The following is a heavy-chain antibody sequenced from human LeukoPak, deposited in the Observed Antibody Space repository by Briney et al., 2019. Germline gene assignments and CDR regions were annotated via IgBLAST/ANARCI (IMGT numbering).Heavy chain of an antibody. CDR3: ARGGNTVDY. V-gene: IGHV4-39*01. J-gene: IGHJ4*02. CDR1: GGSISSSSYY. Sequence: PSETLSLTCTVSGGSISSSSYYWGWIRQPPGKGLEWIGSIYYSGSTYYNPSLKSRVTISVDTSKNQFSLKLSSVTAADTAVYYCARGGNTVDYWGQGTLVTVSS. D-gene: IGHD1/OR15-1a*01. CDR2: IYYSGST.